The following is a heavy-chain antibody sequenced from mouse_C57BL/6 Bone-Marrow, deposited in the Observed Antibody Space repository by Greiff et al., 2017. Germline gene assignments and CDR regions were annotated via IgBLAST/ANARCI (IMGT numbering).Heavy chain of an antibody. D-gene: IGHD1-1*01. Sequence: EVQLQQSGPELVKPGASVTIPCKASGYTFTDYNMDWVKQSHGKSLAWIGDINPNNGGTIYNQKFKGKATLTVDKSSSTAYMELRSLTSEDTAVYYCARRGYGSRPSYWYFDVWGTGTTVTVSS. V-gene: IGHV1-18*01. CDR2: INPNNGGT. J-gene: IGHJ1*03. CDR3: ARRGYGSRPSYWYFDV. CDR1: GYTFTDYN.